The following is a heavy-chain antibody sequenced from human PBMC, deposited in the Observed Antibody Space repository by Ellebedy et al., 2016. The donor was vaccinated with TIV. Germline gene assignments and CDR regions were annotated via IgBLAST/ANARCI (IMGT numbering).Heavy chain of an antibody. Sequence: ASVKVSXKASGYTFTNYFIHWVRQAPGQGLEWLGMIFPTGGGTNYPQKFLGRVTITRDTSTSTVYMELSALRSEDTAVYYCAREPPASYYFDFWGQGTLVTISS. CDR2: IFPTGGGT. CDR1: GYTFTNYF. D-gene: IGHD2-15*01. V-gene: IGHV1-46*01. CDR3: AREPPASYYFDF. J-gene: IGHJ4*02.